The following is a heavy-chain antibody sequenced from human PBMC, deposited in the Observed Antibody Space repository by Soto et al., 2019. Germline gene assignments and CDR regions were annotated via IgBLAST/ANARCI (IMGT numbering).Heavy chain of an antibody. D-gene: IGHD2-21*01. CDR2: IYYSGST. J-gene: IGHJ5*02. V-gene: IGHV4-39*07. CDR3: ATLPPRIVVSLLPIPT. CDR1: GGSISSSSYY. Sequence: LETLSLTCPFSGGSISSSSYYWGWIRQPPGKGLEWIGYIYYSGSTNYNPSLKSRVTISVDTSKNQFSLRLSSVTAADTAVYYCATLPPRIVVSLLPIPTWGQGILVTVSS.